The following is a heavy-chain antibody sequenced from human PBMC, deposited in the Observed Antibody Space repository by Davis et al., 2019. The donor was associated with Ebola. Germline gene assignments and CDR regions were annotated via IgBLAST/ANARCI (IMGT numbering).Heavy chain of an antibody. D-gene: IGHD6-13*01. Sequence: GESLKISCAASGFTFSSYSMNWVRQAPGKGLEWVSSISSSSSYIYYADSVKGRFTISRDNAKNSLYLQMNSLRAEDTAVYYCARVRIAAAGTVVFDPWGQGTLVTVSS. CDR1: GFTFSSYS. V-gene: IGHV3-21*01. CDR2: ISSSSSYI. J-gene: IGHJ5*02. CDR3: ARVRIAAAGTVVFDP.